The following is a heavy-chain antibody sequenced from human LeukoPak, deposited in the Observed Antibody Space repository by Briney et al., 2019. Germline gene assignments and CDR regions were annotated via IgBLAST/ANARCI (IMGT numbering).Heavy chain of an antibody. CDR2: INHSGST. J-gene: IGHJ6*03. V-gene: IGHV4-34*01. D-gene: IGHD3-10*01. CDR3: ARDRVGYYGSGWEYYMDV. CDR1: GGSFSDDY. Sequence: PSETLSLTCDVYGGSFSDDYWSWIRQPPGKGLEWIGEINHSGSTNYNPSLKSRVTISVDTSKNQFSLKLSSVTAADTAVYYCARDRVGYYGSGWEYYMDVWGKGTTVTISS.